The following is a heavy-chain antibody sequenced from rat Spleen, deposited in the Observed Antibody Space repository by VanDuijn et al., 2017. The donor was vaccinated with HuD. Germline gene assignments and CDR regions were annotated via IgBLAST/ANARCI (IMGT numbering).Heavy chain of an antibody. CDR3: ARFRQYGLFEY. V-gene: IGHV3-3*01. Sequence: EVQLQESGPGLVKPSQSLSLTCSVTGYSITSSYRRNWIRKFPGNKLEWMGYINSAGSTNYNPPLKSQISLTRDTSKNQFFLQLTSVTTEDTATYYCARFRQYGLFEYWGQGVMVTVSS. CDR2: INSAGST. D-gene: IGHD4-1*01. J-gene: IGHJ2*01. CDR1: GYSITSSYR.